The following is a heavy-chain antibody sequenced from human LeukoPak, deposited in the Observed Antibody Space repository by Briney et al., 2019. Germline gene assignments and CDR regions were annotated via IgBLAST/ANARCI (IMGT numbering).Heavy chain of an antibody. CDR3: ARETGSSRWFDP. V-gene: IGHV4-4*07. CDR2: IYTSGST. Sequence: SETLCLTCTVSGGSNSSYYWSWIRQAAGKGLEWIGRIYTSGSTNYNPSLKSRVTMSVDMSKNQFSLNLTSVTAADTAVYYCARETGSSRWFDPWGQGTLVTVSS. D-gene: IGHD1-26*01. J-gene: IGHJ5*02. CDR1: GGSNSSYY.